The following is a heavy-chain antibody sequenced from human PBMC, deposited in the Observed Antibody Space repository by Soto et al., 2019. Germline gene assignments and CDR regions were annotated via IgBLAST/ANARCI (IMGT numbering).Heavy chain of an antibody. CDR2: INSDGSST. J-gene: IGHJ3*02. Sequence: EVQLVESGGGLVQPGGSLRLSCAASGFTFSSYWMHWVRQAPGTGLVWVSRINSDGSSTSYADSVKGRFTISRDNAKNTLYLQMNSLRADDTAVYYCARQRGLGYCSSTSCSDAFDIWGQGTMVTVSS. V-gene: IGHV3-74*01. CDR1: GFTFSSYW. CDR3: ARQRGLGYCSSTSCSDAFDI. D-gene: IGHD2-2*01.